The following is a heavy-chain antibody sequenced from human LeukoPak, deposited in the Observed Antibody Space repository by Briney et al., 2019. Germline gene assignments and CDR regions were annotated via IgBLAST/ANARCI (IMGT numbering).Heavy chain of an antibody. CDR1: GFNFANHA. CDR3: VREGTPATANY. V-gene: IGHV3-23*01. D-gene: IGHD2-21*02. CDR2: ISGGCYIN. J-gene: IGHJ4*02. Sequence: GGSLRLSCAASGFNFANHAMSWVRQTPGKGLEWVSAISGGCYINYYAGSVTGRFTISRDNSKDTLFLQMHSLRPGDTAVYYCVREGTPATANYWGQGTLVTISS.